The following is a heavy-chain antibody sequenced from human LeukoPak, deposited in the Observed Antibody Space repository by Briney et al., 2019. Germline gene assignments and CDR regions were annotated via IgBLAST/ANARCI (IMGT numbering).Heavy chain of an antibody. CDR3: ARSTYYYDSSGYPKGVHNWFDP. Sequence: ASVKVSCKASGYTLTSYYMHWVRQAPGQGLEWMGIINPSGGSTSYAQKFQGRVTMTRDMSTSTVYMELSSLRSEDTAVYYCARSTYYYDSSGYPKGVHNWFDPWGQGTLVTVSS. CDR1: GYTLTSYY. V-gene: IGHV1-46*01. J-gene: IGHJ5*02. D-gene: IGHD3-22*01. CDR2: INPSGGST.